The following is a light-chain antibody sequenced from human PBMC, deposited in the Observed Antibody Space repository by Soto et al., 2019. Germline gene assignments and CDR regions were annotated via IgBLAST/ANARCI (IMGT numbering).Light chain of an antibody. V-gene: IGLV2-14*01. Sequence: QSVLTQPASVSGSPGQSITISCIGTSSDVGGYNFVSWYQQHPGKAPKLMIYEVTNRPPGVSNRFSGSKSGNTASLTISGLQAEDEADYYCSSYTSSSTPYVFGTGTKVTVL. J-gene: IGLJ1*01. CDR2: EVT. CDR1: SSDVGGYNF. CDR3: SSYTSSSTPYV.